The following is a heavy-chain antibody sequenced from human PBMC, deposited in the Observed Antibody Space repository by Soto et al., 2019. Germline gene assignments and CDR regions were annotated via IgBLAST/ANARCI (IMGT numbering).Heavy chain of an antibody. CDR1: GYTFIGYY. CDR3: ARVGETAMVPLDY. V-gene: IGHV1-2*02. Sequence: QVQLVQSGAEVKKPGASVKVSCKASGYTFIGYYIHWVRQAPGQRLEWMGWINPKSGGTHYALNFQGRVTMTGDTSINTAYMELSWLTPDDTAVYYCARVGETAMVPLDYWGQGTLVTVSS. J-gene: IGHJ4*02. CDR2: INPKSGGT. D-gene: IGHD5-18*01.